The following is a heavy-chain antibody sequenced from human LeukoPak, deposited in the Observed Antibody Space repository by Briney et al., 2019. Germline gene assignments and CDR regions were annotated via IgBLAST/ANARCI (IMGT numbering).Heavy chain of an antibody. CDR3: TRYSGSPGDY. D-gene: IGHD1-26*01. CDR1: GFTFSSYS. CDR2: IRSAVDGGTA. V-gene: IGHV3-15*01. Sequence: PGGSLRLSCAASGFTFSSYSMNWVRQAPGKGLEWVGRIRSAVDGGTADYAAPVKGRFIISRDDSTNTIYLHMDSLRTDDTAVYYCTRYSGSPGDYWGQGTLVTVSS. J-gene: IGHJ4*02.